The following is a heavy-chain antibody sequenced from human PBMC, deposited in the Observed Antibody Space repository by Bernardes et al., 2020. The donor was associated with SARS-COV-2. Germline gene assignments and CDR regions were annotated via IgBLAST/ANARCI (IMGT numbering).Heavy chain of an antibody. Sequence: ASVKVSCKASGYTFTGYYMHWVRQAPGQGLEWMGWINPNSGGTNYAQKFQGRVTMTRDTSISTAYMELSRLRSDDTAVYYCARGGASIAAHRYYYGMDVWGQGTTVTVSS. V-gene: IGHV1-2*02. CDR1: GYTFTGYY. J-gene: IGHJ6*02. CDR3: ARGGASIAAHRYYYGMDV. CDR2: INPNSGGT. D-gene: IGHD6-6*01.